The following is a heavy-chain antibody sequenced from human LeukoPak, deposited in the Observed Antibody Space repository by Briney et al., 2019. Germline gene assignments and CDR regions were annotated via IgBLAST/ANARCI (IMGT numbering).Heavy chain of an antibody. V-gene: IGHV3-15*05. CDR3: ARGPYCSGGSCYYGMDV. CDR1: GFTFSNAW. J-gene: IGHJ6*02. D-gene: IGHD2-15*01. Sequence: GGSLRLSCAASGFTFSNAWMSWVRQAPGKGLEWVGRIKSKTDGGTTDYAAPVKGRFTISRDNAKNSLYLQMNSLRAEDTALYHCARGPYCSGGSCYYGMDVWGQGTTVTVSS. CDR2: IKSKTDGGTT.